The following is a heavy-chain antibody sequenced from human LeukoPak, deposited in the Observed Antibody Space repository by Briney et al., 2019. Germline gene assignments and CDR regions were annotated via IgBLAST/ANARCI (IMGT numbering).Heavy chain of an antibody. CDR3: ARDSVLLWFGEPLYNWFDP. Sequence: SGGSLRLSCAASGFTFSSYWMHWVRQAPGKGLVWVSRINSDGSSTSYADSVKGRFTISRDNAKNTLYLQMNSLRAEDTAVYYCARDSVLLWFGEPLYNWFDPWGQGTLVTVSS. CDR2: INSDGSST. V-gene: IGHV3-74*01. CDR1: GFTFSSYW. D-gene: IGHD3-10*01. J-gene: IGHJ5*02.